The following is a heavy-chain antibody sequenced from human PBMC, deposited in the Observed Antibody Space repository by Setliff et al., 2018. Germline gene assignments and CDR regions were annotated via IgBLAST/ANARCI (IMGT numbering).Heavy chain of an antibody. CDR1: GFTFSSYL. CDR2: IKQDGSEK. D-gene: IGHD3-10*01. CDR3: ARGYLWGMVRGVIITRALDY. J-gene: IGHJ4*02. Sequence: GGSLRLSCAASGFTFSSYLMSWVRQAPGKGLEWVANIKQDGSEKYYVDSVKGRFTISRDNAKNSLYLQMNSLRAEDTAVYYCARGYLWGMVRGVIITRALDYWGQGTLVTVSS. V-gene: IGHV3-7*01.